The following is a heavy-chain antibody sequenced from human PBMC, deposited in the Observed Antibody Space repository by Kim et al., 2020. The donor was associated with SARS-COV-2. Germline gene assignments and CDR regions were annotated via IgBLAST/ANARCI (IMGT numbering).Heavy chain of an antibody. CDR3: ARVGCSGARCRSHWFDP. V-gene: IGHV4-4*07. CDR1: GGSISSYY. CDR2: IHTSGST. J-gene: IGHJ5*02. D-gene: IGHD2-15*01. Sequence: SETLSLTCTVSGGSISSYYWSWIRQPAGKGLEWIGRIHTSGSTNYNPSLKSRVTVSIDTSKTQFSLKLSSVTAADTAVYYCARVGCSGARCRSHWFDPWGQGTLVTVSS.